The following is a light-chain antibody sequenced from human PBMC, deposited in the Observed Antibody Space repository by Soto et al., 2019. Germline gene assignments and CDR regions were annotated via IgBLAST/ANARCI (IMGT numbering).Light chain of an antibody. V-gene: IGKV1-9*01. J-gene: IGKJ4*01. Sequence: DIQLTQSPSFLSASVGDRVTITCRASQGISSYLAWYQQKPGKAPKLLIYAASTLQSGVSSRFSGSGSGTEFTLTISSLQPEDSATYYCQQLNSYPLTFGGGTEVEI. CDR3: QQLNSYPLT. CDR2: AAS. CDR1: QGISSY.